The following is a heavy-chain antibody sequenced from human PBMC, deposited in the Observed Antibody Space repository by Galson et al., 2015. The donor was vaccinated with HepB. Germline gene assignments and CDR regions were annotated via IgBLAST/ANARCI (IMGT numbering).Heavy chain of an antibody. CDR2: ISWDSGSI. Sequence: SLRLSCAASGFTFDDYAMHWVRQAPGKGLEWVSGISWDSGSIGYADSVKGRFTISRDNAKNSLYLQVNSLRAEDTALYYCAKGPITIFGVVTGTTGGDWGQGTLVTVSS. D-gene: IGHD3-3*01. J-gene: IGHJ4*02. CDR3: AKGPITIFGVVTGTTGGD. V-gene: IGHV3-9*01. CDR1: GFTFDDYA.